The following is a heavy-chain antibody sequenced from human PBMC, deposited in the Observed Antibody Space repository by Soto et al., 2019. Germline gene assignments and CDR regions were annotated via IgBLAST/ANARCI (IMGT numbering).Heavy chain of an antibody. V-gene: IGHV4-34*01. J-gene: IGHJ4*02. Sequence: SGTLSLTCALYGGAFDGYYWSWIRQSPGKGLEWIGEIHHSGSTKYNPSLKSRVSLSVDTSTKQFSLKLTSMNAADRGVYYCARGVDSWSGYLFWGQGTPVTVSS. CDR1: GGAFDGYY. CDR3: ARGVDSWSGYLF. D-gene: IGHD3-3*01. CDR2: IHHSGST.